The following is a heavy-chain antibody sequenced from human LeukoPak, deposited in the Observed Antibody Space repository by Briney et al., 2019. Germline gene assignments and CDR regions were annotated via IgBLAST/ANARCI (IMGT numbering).Heavy chain of an antibody. CDR1: GFTFDDYA. D-gene: IGHD2-21*02. V-gene: IGHV3-9*01. J-gene: IGHJ2*01. Sequence: PGGSLRLSCAASGFTFDDYAMHWVRQAPGKGLEWGSGISYNSDTIAYADSVKGRFTISRDNAKNSLYLQMNSLRAEDTALYYCAKDYCGGDCYSGWYFDLWGRGTLVTVSS. CDR2: ISYNSDTI. CDR3: AKDYCGGDCYSGWYFDL.